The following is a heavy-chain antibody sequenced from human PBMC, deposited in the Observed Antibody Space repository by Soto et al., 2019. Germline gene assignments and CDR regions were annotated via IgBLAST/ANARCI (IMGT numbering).Heavy chain of an antibody. CDR3: ASLSGYDSPSFDY. D-gene: IGHD5-12*01. CDR2: IYYSGST. J-gene: IGHJ4*02. Sequence: SETLSLTCTVSGFSISSYYWSWIRQPPGKGLEWIGYIYYSGSTNYNPSLKSRVTISVDTSKNQFSLKLSSVTAADTAVYYCASLSGYDSPSFDYWGQGTLVTVSS. V-gene: IGHV4-59*08. CDR1: GFSISSYY.